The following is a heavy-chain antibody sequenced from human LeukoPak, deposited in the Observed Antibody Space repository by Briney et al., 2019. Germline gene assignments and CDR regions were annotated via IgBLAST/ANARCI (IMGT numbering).Heavy chain of an antibody. CDR2: IYYSGST. CDR3: ARASGSYWWFDS. D-gene: IGHD1-26*01. J-gene: IGHJ5*01. V-gene: IGHV4-59*01. Sequence: SETLSLTCTVSGGSISSYYWSWIRQPPGKGLEWIGYIYYSGSTNYNPSLKSRVTISVDTSKNQFPLKLSSVTAADTAVYYCARASGSYWWFDSWGQGTLVTVSS. CDR1: GGSISSYY.